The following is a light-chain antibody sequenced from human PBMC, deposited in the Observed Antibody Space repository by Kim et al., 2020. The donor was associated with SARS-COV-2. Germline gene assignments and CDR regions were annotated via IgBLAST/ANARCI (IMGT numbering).Light chain of an antibody. V-gene: IGKV3-11*01. CDR1: QSIDTS. CDR3: QQRDSWPPAVS. Sequence: PGESATLSCRASQSIDTSLAWYQHRPGQAPRLLVYDASIRATGVPDRFSGSGFGTDFTLTISSLEPEDFSTYYCQQRDSWPPAVSFGGGTKVDIK. CDR2: DAS. J-gene: IGKJ4*01.